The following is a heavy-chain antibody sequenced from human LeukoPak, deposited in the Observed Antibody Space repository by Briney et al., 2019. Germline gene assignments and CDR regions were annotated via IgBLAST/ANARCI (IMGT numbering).Heavy chain of an antibody. CDR1: GHSISSGDY. Sequence: SETLSLTCAVSGHSISSGDYWGWIRQPPGKGLEWIGVIYHTGSTYYNPSLKTRVTISIDTSKNQFPLRLNSVTAADTAVYYCARHAGYGDYNSFDYWGQGTLVTVSS. CDR2: IYHTGST. J-gene: IGHJ4*02. D-gene: IGHD4-17*01. CDR3: ARHAGYGDYNSFDY. V-gene: IGHV4-38-2*01.